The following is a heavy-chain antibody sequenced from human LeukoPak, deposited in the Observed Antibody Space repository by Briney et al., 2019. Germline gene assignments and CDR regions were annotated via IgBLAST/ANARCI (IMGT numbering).Heavy chain of an antibody. J-gene: IGHJ4*02. CDR1: GYTFTGYY. V-gene: IGHV1-2*02. CDR3: ARGVIFPGYSSSWCFDY. CDR2: INPNSGGT. D-gene: IGHD6-13*01. Sequence: ASVKVSCKASGYTFTGYYMHWVRQAPGQGLEWMGWINPNSGGTNYAQNFQGRVTMTRDTSISTAYMELSSLRSDDTAVYYCARGVIFPGYSSSWCFDYWGQGSLVTVSS.